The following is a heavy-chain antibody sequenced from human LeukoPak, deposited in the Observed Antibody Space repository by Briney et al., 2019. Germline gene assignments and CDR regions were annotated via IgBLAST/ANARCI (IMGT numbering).Heavy chain of an antibody. D-gene: IGHD2-21*01. CDR2: IYTSGST. J-gene: IGHJ4*02. V-gene: IGHV4-4*09. CDR3: ARLGGLRFDY. CDR1: GGSISSYY. Sequence: SETLSLTCTVSGGSISSYYWSWIRQPPGKGLEWIGYIYTSGSTNYNPSLKSRVTISEDTSKNQLSLKLSSVTAADTAVYYCARLGGLRFDYWGQGTLVTVSS.